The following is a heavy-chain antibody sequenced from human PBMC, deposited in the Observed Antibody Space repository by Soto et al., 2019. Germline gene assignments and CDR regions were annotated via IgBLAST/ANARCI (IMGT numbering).Heavy chain of an antibody. V-gene: IGHV3-30*18. CDR3: AKEVVPAASGYYYGMDV. J-gene: IGHJ6*02. CDR2: ISYDGSNK. CDR1: GFTFSSYG. D-gene: IGHD2-2*01. Sequence: GGSLRLSCAASGFTFSSYGMHWVRQAPGKGLEWVAVISYDGSNKYYADSVKGRFTIPRDNSKNTLYLQMNSLRAEDTVFYYCAKEVVPAASGYYYGMDVWGQGTTVTVPS.